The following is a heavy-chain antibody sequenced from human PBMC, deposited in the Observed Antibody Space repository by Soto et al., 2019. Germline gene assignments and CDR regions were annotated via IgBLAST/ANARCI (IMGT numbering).Heavy chain of an antibody. Sequence: ASVKVSCKASGYTFTSYDINWVRQATGQGLEWMGWMNPNSGNTGYAQKFQGRVTMTRDTSISTAYMELSRLRSDDTAVYYCARSLGGIAARLSRFDYWGQGTLVTVSS. CDR2: MNPNSGNT. CDR1: GYTFTSYD. J-gene: IGHJ4*02. CDR3: ARSLGGIAARLSRFDY. D-gene: IGHD6-6*01. V-gene: IGHV1-8*01.